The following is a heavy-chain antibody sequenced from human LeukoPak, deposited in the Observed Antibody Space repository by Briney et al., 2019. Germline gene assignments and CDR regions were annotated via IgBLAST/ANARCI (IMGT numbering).Heavy chain of an antibody. V-gene: IGHV3-7*03. CDR3: ARGDYYGSGSYYHDAFDI. D-gene: IGHD3-10*01. CDR2: IKPDGSEK. Sequence: PGGSLRLSCAASGFTFSSHWMSWVRQAPGKGLEWVANIKPDGSEKRYVDSVKGRLTIARDNAKNSLYLQMNSLRAEDTAVYYCARGDYYGSGSYYHDAFDIWGQGTMVTVSS. CDR1: GFTFSSHW. J-gene: IGHJ3*02.